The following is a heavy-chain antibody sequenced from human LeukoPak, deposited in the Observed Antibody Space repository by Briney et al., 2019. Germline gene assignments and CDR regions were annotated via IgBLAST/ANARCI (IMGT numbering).Heavy chain of an antibody. CDR3: ARGYCSSTSCSNAADY. V-gene: IGHV1-69*13. CDR1: GGTFSSYA. Sequence: ASVKVSCKASGGTFSSYAISWVRQAPGQGLEWMGGIIPIFGTANYAQKFQGRVTITADESTSTAYMELSSLRSEDTAVYYCARGYCSSTSCSNAADYWGQGTLVTVSS. D-gene: IGHD2-2*01. CDR2: IIPIFGTA. J-gene: IGHJ4*02.